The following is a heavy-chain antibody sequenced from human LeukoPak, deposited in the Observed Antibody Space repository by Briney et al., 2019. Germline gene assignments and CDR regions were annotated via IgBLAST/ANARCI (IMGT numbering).Heavy chain of an antibody. CDR3: AKGACSSTSCYNLFDY. J-gene: IGHJ4*02. D-gene: IGHD2-2*01. CDR1: GFTFSSYA. Sequence: GGSLRLSCAASGFTFSSYAMSWVRQAPRKGLEWVSAISGSGGSTYYADSVKGRFTISRDNSKNTLYLQMNSLRAEDTAVYYCAKGACSSTSCYNLFDYWGQGTLVTVSS. V-gene: IGHV3-23*01. CDR2: ISGSGGST.